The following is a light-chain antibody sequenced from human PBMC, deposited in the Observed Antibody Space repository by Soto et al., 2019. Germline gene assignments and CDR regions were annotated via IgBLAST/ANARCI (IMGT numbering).Light chain of an antibody. Sequence: EIVLTQSPGTLSLSPGERATLSCRASQSVSSSYLAWYQQKPGQAPRLLIYGASSRAPGIPDRFSGSGYGTEFTLTISRLEPEDFVLYYCQQSLTFVGGTQVEIK. CDR3: QQSLT. CDR1: QSVSSSY. J-gene: IGKJ4*01. V-gene: IGKV3-20*01. CDR2: GAS.